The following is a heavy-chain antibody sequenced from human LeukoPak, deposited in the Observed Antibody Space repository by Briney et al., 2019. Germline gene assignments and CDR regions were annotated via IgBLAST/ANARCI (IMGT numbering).Heavy chain of an antibody. J-gene: IGHJ4*02. CDR1: GFTFSSYA. CDR3: AKEGRSLQTY. V-gene: IGHV3-23*01. CDR2: VSGSGGST. D-gene: IGHD5-24*01. Sequence: GGSLRLSCAASGFTFSSYAMNWVRQAPGKGLEWVSGVSGSGGSTYYVDSVKGRFTISRDNSKNTLYLQLNSLRAEDTAVYYCAKEGRSLQTYWGQGTLVTVSS.